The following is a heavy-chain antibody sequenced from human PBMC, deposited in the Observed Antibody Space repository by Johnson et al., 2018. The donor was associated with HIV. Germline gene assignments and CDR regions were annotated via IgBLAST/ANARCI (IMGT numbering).Heavy chain of an antibody. J-gene: IGHJ3*02. CDR1: GFTVSSNY. D-gene: IGHD3-16*01. Sequence: EVQLVESGGGLIQPGGSLRLSCAVSGFTVSSNYSSWVRRAPGKGLEYVAGISPNGDSTSYGNSMKGRFTVSRDNSKNTLYLQLGSLRGEDTAVYYCAKVGASPDAFEILGQGTMVTVSS. CDR2: ISPNGDST. CDR3: AKVGASPDAFEI. V-gene: IGHV3-64*01.